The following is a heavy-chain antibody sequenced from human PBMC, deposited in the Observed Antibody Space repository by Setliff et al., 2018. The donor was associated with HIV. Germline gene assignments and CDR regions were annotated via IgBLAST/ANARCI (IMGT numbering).Heavy chain of an antibody. J-gene: IGHJ3*02. Sequence: GSLRLSCAASGFTFTSHGMHWVRQAPGKGLEWVSFIRYDGNNKYYTYSVKGRFTISRDNSKNTLDLQMNSLRPEDTSVYYCAKDGDYSNNLYDAFDIWGQGTMVTVSS. CDR2: IRYDGNNK. V-gene: IGHV3-30*02. CDR1: GFTFTSHG. D-gene: IGHD3-16*01. CDR3: AKDGDYSNNLYDAFDI.